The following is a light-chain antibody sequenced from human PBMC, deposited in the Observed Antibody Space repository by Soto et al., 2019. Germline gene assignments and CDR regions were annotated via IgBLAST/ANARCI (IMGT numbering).Light chain of an antibody. CDR1: QSVDTN. Sequence: EAVLTQSPATLSVSPGERATLSCSASQSVDTNLAWYQQRPGQAPMLLIYGASKRAIGLPARFSGSGSGTEFTLTITSLQSEDCAVYYCQQYNNWPQTFGHGTKVEIK. V-gene: IGKV3-15*01. CDR3: QQYNNWPQT. J-gene: IGKJ1*01. CDR2: GAS.